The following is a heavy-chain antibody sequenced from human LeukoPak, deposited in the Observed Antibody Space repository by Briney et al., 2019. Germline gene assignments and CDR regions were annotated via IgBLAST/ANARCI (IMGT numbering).Heavy chain of an antibody. J-gene: IGHJ6*01. CDR2: INHSGST. D-gene: IGHD3-9*01. Sequence: SETLSLTCAVYGGSFSGYYWSWIRQPPGKGLEWIGEINHSGSTNYNPSLKSRVTISVDTSKNQFSLKLSSVTAADTAVYYCARLRVSYDILTGYYTPYYYYYGMDVWGKGPRSPSPQ. CDR1: GGSFSGYY. V-gene: IGHV4-34*01. CDR3: ARLRVSYDILTGYYTPYYYYYGMDV.